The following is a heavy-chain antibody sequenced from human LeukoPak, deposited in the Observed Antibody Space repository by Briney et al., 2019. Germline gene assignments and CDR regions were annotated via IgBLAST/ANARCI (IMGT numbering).Heavy chain of an antibody. CDR2: INGGNGNT. CDR3: ARVRGSGSQIDYFDY. CDR1: GYTFTSYA. Sequence: ASVKVSCKASGYTFTSYAMHWVRQAPGQGLEWMGWINGGNGNTKYSQEFQGRVTITRDTSASTAYMELSSLRSEDMAVYYCARVRGSGSQIDYFDYWGQGTLVTVSS. D-gene: IGHD3-10*01. V-gene: IGHV1-3*03. J-gene: IGHJ4*02.